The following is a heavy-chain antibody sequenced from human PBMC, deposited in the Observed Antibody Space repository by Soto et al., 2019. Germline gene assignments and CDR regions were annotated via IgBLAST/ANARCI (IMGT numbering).Heavy chain of an antibody. CDR1: GYTFTSYD. J-gene: IGHJ4*02. Sequence: GASVKVSCKASGYTFTSYDINWVRQATGQGLEWMGWMNPNSGNTGYAQKFQGRVTVTRNTSISTAYMELSSLRSEDTAVYYCARDQGGYSSELDTIFGVVIESPLDYWGQGTLVTVSS. CDR3: ARDQGGYSSELDTIFGVVIESPLDY. D-gene: IGHD3-3*01. CDR2: MNPNSGNT. V-gene: IGHV1-8*01.